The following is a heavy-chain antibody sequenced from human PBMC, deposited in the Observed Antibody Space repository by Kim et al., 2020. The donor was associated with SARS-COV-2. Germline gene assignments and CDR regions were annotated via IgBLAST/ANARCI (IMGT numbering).Heavy chain of an antibody. CDR2: ISSSGSGSAI. CDR3: ASRDPW. J-gene: IGHJ4*02. CDR1: GFTISNYE. V-gene: IGHV3-48*03. Sequence: GGSLRLSCAASGFTISNYEINWVRQAPGKGLEWVSYISSSGSGSAIYYANSVKGRFIISRDDAKNSVYLQMNTLRVDDTAVYYCASRDPWWGQGPLVTV.